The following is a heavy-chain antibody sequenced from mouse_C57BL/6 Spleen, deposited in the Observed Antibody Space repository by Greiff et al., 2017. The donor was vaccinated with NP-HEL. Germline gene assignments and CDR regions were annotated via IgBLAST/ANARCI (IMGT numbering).Heavy chain of an antibody. CDR1: GFTFSDYG. Sequence: EVKLQQSGGGLVKPGGSLKLSCAASGFTFSDYGMHWVRQAPEKGLEWVAYISSGSSTIYYADTVKGRFTISRDNAKNTLFLQMTSLRSEDTAMYYCAREVTGTDYYAMDYWGQGTSVTVSS. CDR3: AREVTGTDYYAMDY. CDR2: ISSGSSTI. J-gene: IGHJ4*01. D-gene: IGHD4-1*01. V-gene: IGHV5-17*01.